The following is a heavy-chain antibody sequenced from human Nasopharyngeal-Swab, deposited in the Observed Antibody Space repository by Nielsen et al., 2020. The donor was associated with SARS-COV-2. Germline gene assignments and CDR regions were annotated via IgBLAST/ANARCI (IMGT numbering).Heavy chain of an antibody. CDR3: ARGTVYYYDSSGYYYYYYYGMDV. Sequence: RQAPGKGLEWIGEINHSGSTNYNPSLKSRVTISVDTPKNQFSLKLSSVTAADTAVYYCARGTVYYYDSSGYYYYYYYGMDVWGQGTTVTVSS. D-gene: IGHD3-22*01. V-gene: IGHV4-34*01. J-gene: IGHJ6*02. CDR2: INHSGST.